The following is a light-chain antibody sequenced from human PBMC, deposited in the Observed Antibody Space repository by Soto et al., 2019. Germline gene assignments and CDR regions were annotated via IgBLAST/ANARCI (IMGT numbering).Light chain of an antibody. CDR3: VLYMGSGIRV. CDR2: STN. Sequence: QAVVTQEPSFSVSPGGTVTLTCGLSSGSVSTSYYPSWYQQTPGQAPRTLIDSTNTRSSGVPDRFSGSILGNKAALTITGAQADDESDYYCVLYMGSGIRVFGGGTKQTVL. CDR1: SGSVSTSYY. J-gene: IGLJ3*02. V-gene: IGLV8-61*01.